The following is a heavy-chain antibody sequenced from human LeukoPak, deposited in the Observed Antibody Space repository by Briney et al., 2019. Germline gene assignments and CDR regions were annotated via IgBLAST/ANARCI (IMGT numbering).Heavy chain of an antibody. CDR2: ISAYKGDT. CDR1: GYTFISYG. V-gene: IGHV1-18*01. Sequence: GASVKVSCKPSGYTFISYGTSWVRQAPGQGLEWVGWISAYKGDTDYAQKFQGRVAMTTDTSTNTVYMELRSLTSDDTAVYYCARVNDVPVVAAAAPHFEHWGQGTLVTVSS. CDR3: ARVNDVPVVAAAAPHFEH. D-gene: IGHD2-15*01. J-gene: IGHJ4*02.